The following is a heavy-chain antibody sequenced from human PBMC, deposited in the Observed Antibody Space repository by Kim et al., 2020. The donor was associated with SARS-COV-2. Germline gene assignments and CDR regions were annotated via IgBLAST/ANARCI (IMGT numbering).Heavy chain of an antibody. D-gene: IGHD3-16*01. J-gene: IGHJ4*02. V-gene: IGHV3-9*01. CDR3: AKGPYYDYVWGSSDY. Sequence: GGSLRLSCAASGFTFDDYAMHWVRQAPGKGLEWVSGISWNSGSIGYADSVKGRFTISRDNAKNSLYLQMNSLRAEDTALYYCAKGPYYDYVWGSSDYWGQGTLVTVSS. CDR2: ISWNSGSI. CDR1: GFTFDDYA.